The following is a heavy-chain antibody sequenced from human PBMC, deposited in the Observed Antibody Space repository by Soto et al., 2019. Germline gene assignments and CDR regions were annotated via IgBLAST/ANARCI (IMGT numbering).Heavy chain of an antibody. J-gene: IGHJ6*02. CDR1: GYSFTSYW. D-gene: IGHD3-10*01. CDR2: IYPGDSDT. V-gene: IGHV5-51*01. Sequence: PGESLQISCKGSGYSFTSYWIGWVRQMPGKGLEWMGIIYPGDSDTRYSPSFQGQVTISADKSISTAYLQWSSLKASDTAMYYCARHPSYYYGSGSYYNRYYYYGMDVWGQGTTVTVSS. CDR3: ARHPSYYYGSGSYYNRYYYYGMDV.